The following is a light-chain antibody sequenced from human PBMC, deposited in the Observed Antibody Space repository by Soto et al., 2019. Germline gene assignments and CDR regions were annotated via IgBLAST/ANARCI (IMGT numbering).Light chain of an antibody. V-gene: IGKV3-20*01. J-gene: IGKJ3*01. CDR3: QQYCRSPFT. Sequence: EIVLTQSPGTLSLSPGERATLSCRASQSVSSNNLAWYQQRPGQAPRVVIYGASTRATGIPERFSGSGSGTGFTLTISKLEPEDFAVYYCQQYCRSPFTFGPGTKVDIK. CDR2: GAS. CDR1: QSVSSNN.